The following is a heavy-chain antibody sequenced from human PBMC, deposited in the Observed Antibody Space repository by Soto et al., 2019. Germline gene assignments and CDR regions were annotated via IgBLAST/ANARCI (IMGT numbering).Heavy chain of an antibody. Sequence: PSETLSLTCTVSGGSISSSSYYWGGIRQPPGKGLERIGSIYYSGSTYYNQSLKNRVNISVDTSKNQFSLNLSSVTAADTAVYYCARRYDILIYFDYWGQGTLVTVS. CDR1: GGSISSSSYY. J-gene: IGHJ4*02. D-gene: IGHD3-9*01. CDR3: ARRYDILIYFDY. V-gene: IGHV4-39*01. CDR2: IYYSGST.